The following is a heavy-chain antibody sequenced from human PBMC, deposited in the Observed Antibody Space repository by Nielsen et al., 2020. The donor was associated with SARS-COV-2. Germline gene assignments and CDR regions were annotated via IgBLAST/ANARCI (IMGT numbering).Heavy chain of an antibody. V-gene: IGHV3-48*04. J-gene: IGHJ4*02. D-gene: IGHD3-3*01. Sequence: GESLKISCAASGFTFSSYSMNWVRQAPGKGLEWVSYISSSSSTIYYADSVKGRFTISRDNAKNSLYLQMNSLRAEDTALYYCAKEDDWKIFDYWGQGTLVTVSS. CDR1: GFTFSSYS. CDR2: ISSSSSTI. CDR3: AKEDDWKIFDY.